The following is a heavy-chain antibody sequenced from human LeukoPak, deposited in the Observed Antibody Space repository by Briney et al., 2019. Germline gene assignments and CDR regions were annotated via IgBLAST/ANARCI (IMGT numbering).Heavy chain of an antibody. CDR3: ARRVVTANGMDV. V-gene: IGHV4-4*02. D-gene: IGHD2-21*02. CDR2: VSQSGNP. Sequence: SETLSLTCTVSGGSISSSKWWSWVRQPPGKGLEWLGEVSQSGNPNYSPSLKSRVTISVDTSKNQFSLKLSSVTAADTAVYYCARRVVTANGMDVWGQGTTVTVSS. CDR1: GGSISSSKW. J-gene: IGHJ6*02.